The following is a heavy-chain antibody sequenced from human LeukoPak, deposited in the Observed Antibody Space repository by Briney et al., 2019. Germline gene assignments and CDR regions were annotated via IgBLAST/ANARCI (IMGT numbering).Heavy chain of an antibody. J-gene: IGHJ5*02. D-gene: IGHD4/OR15-4a*01. CDR1: RGPISGYF. V-gene: IGHV4-59*01. CDR2: NYYNGDT. CDR3: VRGPYGASISKWFDP. Sequence: SETLSLTCTVSRGPISGYFWGWIRQSPAGGVAGVGYNYYNGDTAYNPALRSRITMSVDTSKNQFSLQLRSMTTADAAVYYRVRGPYGASISKWFDPWGQGTQVIVSP.